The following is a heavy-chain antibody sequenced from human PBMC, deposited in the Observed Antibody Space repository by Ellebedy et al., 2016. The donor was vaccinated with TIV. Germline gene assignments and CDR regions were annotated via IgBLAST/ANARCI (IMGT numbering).Heavy chain of an antibody. V-gene: IGHV1-8*01. Sequence: ASVKVSXXASGYTFTSYDINWVRQAAGQGLECMGWMNPNSGNTGYAQKFQGRVTMTSDTSISTAYMGLSSLRSEDTAVYYCTRGMVRGLYDMDVWGQGTTVTVSS. D-gene: IGHD3-10*01. CDR3: TRGMVRGLYDMDV. J-gene: IGHJ6*02. CDR1: GYTFTSYD. CDR2: MNPNSGNT.